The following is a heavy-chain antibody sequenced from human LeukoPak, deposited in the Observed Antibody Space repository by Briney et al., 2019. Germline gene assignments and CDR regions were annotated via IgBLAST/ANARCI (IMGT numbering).Heavy chain of an antibody. D-gene: IGHD3-3*01. CDR1: GYTFTSYY. V-gene: IGHV1-46*01. CDR3: ARGEYDFWSGYQHTGPHAPTGFDY. J-gene: IGHJ4*02. CDR2: INPSGGST. Sequence: ASVKVSCKASGYTFTSYYMHWVRQAPGQGLEWMGIINPSGGSTSYAQKFQGRVTMTRDTSTSTVYMELSSLRSEDTAVYYCARGEYDFWSGYQHTGPHAPTGFDYWGQGTLVTVSS.